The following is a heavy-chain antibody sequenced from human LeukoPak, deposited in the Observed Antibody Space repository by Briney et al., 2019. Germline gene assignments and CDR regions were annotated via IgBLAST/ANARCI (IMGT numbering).Heavy chain of an antibody. CDR2: IIPIFGTA. J-gene: IGHJ5*02. CDR1: GGTFSSYA. CDR3: ARDTAMAHNWFDP. Sequence: ASVKVSCKASGGTFSSYAISWVRQAPGQGLEWMGGIIPIFGTANYAQKFQGRVTITTDESTSTAYMELSSLRSEDTAAYYCARDTAMAHNWFDPWGQGTLVTVSS. D-gene: IGHD5-18*01. V-gene: IGHV1-69*05.